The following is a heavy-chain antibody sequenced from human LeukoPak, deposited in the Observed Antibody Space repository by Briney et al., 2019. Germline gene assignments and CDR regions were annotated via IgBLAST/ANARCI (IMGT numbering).Heavy chain of an antibody. CDR2: ISGSGGGT. J-gene: IGHJ4*02. CDR1: GFTFSSYA. D-gene: IGHD3-22*01. CDR3: ATRALNYYDSGNFDY. Sequence: GGSLRLSCAASGFTFSSYAMSWVRQAPGKGLERVSAISGSGGGTYYADSVKGRFTISRDNSKNTLYLQMNSLRAEDTAVYYCATRALNYYDSGNFDYWGQGTLVTVSS. V-gene: IGHV3-23*01.